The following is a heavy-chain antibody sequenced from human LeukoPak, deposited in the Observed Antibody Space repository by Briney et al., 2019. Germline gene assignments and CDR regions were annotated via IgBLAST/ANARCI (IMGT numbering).Heavy chain of an antibody. D-gene: IGHD3-10*01. J-gene: IGHJ6*04. CDR1: GFTFSSYA. CDR2: ISGSGGGA. Sequence: GGSLRLSCAASGFTFSSYAMSWVRQAPGKGLEWVSAISGSGGGAYYADSVKGRFTISRDTSKNTLYLQMNNLRAEDTAVYYCAKSADYYGSGSYLNYFGMDVWGKGTTVTVSS. CDR3: AKSADYYGSGSYLNYFGMDV. V-gene: IGHV3-23*01.